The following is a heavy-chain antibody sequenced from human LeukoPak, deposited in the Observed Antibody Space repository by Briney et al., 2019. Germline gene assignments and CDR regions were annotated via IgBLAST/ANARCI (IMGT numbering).Heavy chain of an antibody. D-gene: IGHD3-10*01. Sequence: PSETLSLTCTVSGDSVSSTYFYWTWHRQPAGKGLEWIVRIYRTGSPSGTPSPKRPVTISLATSTNQSTLKLTSVSAADTAVYLCARDRGTKAARGVPTWFDRWGQGILVTVPS. CDR3: ARDRGTKAARGVPTWFDR. V-gene: IGHV4-61*02. CDR2: IYRTGSP. J-gene: IGHJ5*02. CDR1: GDSVSSTYFY.